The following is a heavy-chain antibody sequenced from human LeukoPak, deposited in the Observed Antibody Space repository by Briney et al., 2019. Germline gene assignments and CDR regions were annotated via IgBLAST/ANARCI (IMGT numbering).Heavy chain of an antibody. J-gene: IGHJ6*03. CDR2: ISYDGSNK. Sequence: GGSLRLSCAASGFTFSSYGMHWVRQAPGKGLEWVAVISYDGSNKYYADSVKGRFTISRDNSKNTLYLQMNSLRAEDTAVYYCAKDLRPVHYYYYMDVWGKGTTVTVSS. D-gene: IGHD3-3*01. V-gene: IGHV3-30*18. CDR3: AKDLRPVHYYYYMDV. CDR1: GFTFSSYG.